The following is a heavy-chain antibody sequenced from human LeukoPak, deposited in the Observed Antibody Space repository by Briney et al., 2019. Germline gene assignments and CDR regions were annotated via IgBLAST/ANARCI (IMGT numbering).Heavy chain of an antibody. V-gene: IGHV1-69*06. CDR3: ASLRSGSYYDY. CDR1: GGTLISYA. CDR2: IIPIFGTA. Sequence: SVKVSCKASGGTLISYAISWVRQAPGQGLEWMGGIIPIFGTANYAQKFQGRVTITADKSTSTAYMELSSLRSEDTAVYYCASLRSGSYYDYWGQGTLVTVSS. J-gene: IGHJ4*03. D-gene: IGHD1-26*01.